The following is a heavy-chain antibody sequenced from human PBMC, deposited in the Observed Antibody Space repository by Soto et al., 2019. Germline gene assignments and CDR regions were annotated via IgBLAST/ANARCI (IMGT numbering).Heavy chain of an antibody. D-gene: IGHD1-26*01. Sequence: LRLSCAASGFTFSSYAMHWVRQAPGKGLEWVAVISYDGSNKYYADSVKGRFTISRDNSKNTLYLQMNSLRAEDTAVYYCAAIVGATAGAFDIWGQGTMVTVSS. CDR1: GFTFSSYA. J-gene: IGHJ3*02. CDR2: ISYDGSNK. V-gene: IGHV3-30-3*01. CDR3: AAIVGATAGAFDI.